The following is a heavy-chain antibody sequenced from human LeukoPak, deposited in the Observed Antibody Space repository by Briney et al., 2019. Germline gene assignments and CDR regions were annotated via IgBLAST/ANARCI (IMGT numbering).Heavy chain of an antibody. Sequence: ASVKVSCKASGYTFTGYYMHWVRQAPGQGLEWMGWINPNSGGTNYAQKFQGRVTMTRDTSISTAYMELSRLRSDDTAVYYCARSLTIFGVVIPPGYRGQGTLVTVSS. CDR3: ARSLTIFGVVIPPGY. V-gene: IGHV1-2*02. J-gene: IGHJ4*02. D-gene: IGHD3-3*01. CDR1: GYTFTGYY. CDR2: INPNSGGT.